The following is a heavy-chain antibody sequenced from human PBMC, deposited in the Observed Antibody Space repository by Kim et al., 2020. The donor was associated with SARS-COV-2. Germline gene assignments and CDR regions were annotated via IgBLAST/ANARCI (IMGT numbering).Heavy chain of an antibody. D-gene: IGHD3-10*01. J-gene: IGHJ5*02. CDR3: ARGDLTMVRGGLWFDP. Sequence: SETLSLTCTVSGGSISSYYWSWIRQPPGKGLEWIGYIYYSGSTNYNPSLKSRVTISVDTSKNQFSLKLSSVTAADTAVYYCARGDLTMVRGGLWFDPWGQGPLVTVSS. CDR1: GGSISSYY. V-gene: IGHV4-59*13. CDR2: IYYSGST.